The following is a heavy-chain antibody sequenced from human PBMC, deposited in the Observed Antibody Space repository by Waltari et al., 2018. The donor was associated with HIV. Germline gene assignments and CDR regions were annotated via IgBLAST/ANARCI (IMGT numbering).Heavy chain of an antibody. J-gene: IGHJ3*02. CDR3: ARGGGSGLLWFRSDDAFDI. V-gene: IGHV1-18*01. Sequence: QVQLVQSGAEVKKPGASVQVSCKASGYTFTSYGISWVRQAPGQGLEWMGWISAHNGNTNYAQKLQGRVTMTTDTSTSTAYMELRSLRSDDTAVYYCARGGGSGLLWFRSDDAFDIWGQGTMVTVSS. CDR1: GYTFTSYG. D-gene: IGHD3-10*01. CDR2: ISAHNGNT.